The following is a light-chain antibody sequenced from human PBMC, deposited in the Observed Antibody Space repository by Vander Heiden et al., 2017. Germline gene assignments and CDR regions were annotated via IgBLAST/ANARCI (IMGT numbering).Light chain of an antibody. Sequence: ETVMTQSPATVSVSPGERATLSCRASQSVNSTLAWYQQKPGQAPRLLIYGASTRANGIPDRFSGSGSGTEFTLTSSSRQSEDFDVYFGQQDNDWYTFGQGTKLXIK. CDR3: QQDNDWYT. V-gene: IGKV3-15*01. CDR1: QSVNST. J-gene: IGKJ2*01. CDR2: GAS.